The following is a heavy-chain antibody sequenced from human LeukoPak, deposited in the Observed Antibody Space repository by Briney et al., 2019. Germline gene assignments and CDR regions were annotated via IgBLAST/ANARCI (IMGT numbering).Heavy chain of an antibody. Sequence: SETLSLTCTVSGGSISSYYWSWIRQPPGKGLEWIGYIYYSGSTNYNPSLKSRVTISVDTSKNQFSLKLSSVTAADTAVYYCAKDYYDSSGVAFDIWGQGTMVTVSS. V-gene: IGHV4-59*01. D-gene: IGHD3-22*01. CDR3: AKDYYDSSGVAFDI. CDR2: IYYSGST. J-gene: IGHJ3*02. CDR1: GGSISSYY.